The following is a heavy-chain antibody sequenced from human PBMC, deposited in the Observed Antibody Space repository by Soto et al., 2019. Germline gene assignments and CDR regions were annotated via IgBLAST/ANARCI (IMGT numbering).Heavy chain of an antibody. D-gene: IGHD5-12*01. J-gene: IGHJ4*02. CDR3: ARSSGYVPGGY. CDR1: GYPISSGYY. Sequence: SETLSLTCAVSGYPISSGYYWGWIRQPPGKGLEWIGIIHHSGSTYYNPSLRSRITISVDTSKNQFSLKMPSVTAADTAVYYCARSSGYVPGGYWGQGILVIVSS. CDR2: IHHSGST. V-gene: IGHV4-38-2*01.